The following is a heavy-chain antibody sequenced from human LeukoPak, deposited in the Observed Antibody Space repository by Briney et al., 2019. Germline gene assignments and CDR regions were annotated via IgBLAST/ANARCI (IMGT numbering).Heavy chain of an antibody. V-gene: IGHV5-51*01. Sequence: GESLKISCKGSGYSFTSYWIGWVRQMPGKGLEWMGIIYPGDSDTRYSPSFQGQVTISADKSISTAYLQWSSLKASDTAMYYCARQMEEQVGVPAAARGYYYGMDVWGQGTTVTVSS. CDR1: GYSFTSYW. J-gene: IGHJ6*02. CDR2: IYPGDSDT. CDR3: ARQMEEQVGVPAAARGYYYGMDV. D-gene: IGHD2-2*01.